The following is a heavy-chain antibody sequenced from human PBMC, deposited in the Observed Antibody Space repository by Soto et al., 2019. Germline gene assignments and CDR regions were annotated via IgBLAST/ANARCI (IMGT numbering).Heavy chain of an antibody. Sequence: GESLKISCKGSGYSFTSYWIGWVRQMPGKGLEWMGIIYPGDSDTRYNPSFQGQVTISADKSISTAYLQWSSLKASDTAMYYCARLGAAGPAYYYYGMDVWGQGTTVTVSS. CDR1: GYSFTSYW. D-gene: IGHD6-13*01. V-gene: IGHV5-51*01. J-gene: IGHJ6*02. CDR3: ARLGAAGPAYYYYGMDV. CDR2: IYPGDSDT.